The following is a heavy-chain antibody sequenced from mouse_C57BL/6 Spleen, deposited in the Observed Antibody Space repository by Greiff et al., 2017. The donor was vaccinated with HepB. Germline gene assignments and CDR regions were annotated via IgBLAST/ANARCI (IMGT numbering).Heavy chain of an antibody. V-gene: IGHV14-3*01. J-gene: IGHJ1*03. CDR1: GFNIKNTY. CDR2: IDPANGNT. Sequence: EVQLQQSVAELVRPGASVKLSCTASGFNIKNTYMHWVKQRPEQGLEWIGRIDPANGNTKYAPKFQGKATITADTSSNTAYLQLSSLTSEDTAIYYCSGSLYGSSYGGYFDVWGTGTTVTVSS. CDR3: SGSLYGSSYGGYFDV. D-gene: IGHD1-1*01.